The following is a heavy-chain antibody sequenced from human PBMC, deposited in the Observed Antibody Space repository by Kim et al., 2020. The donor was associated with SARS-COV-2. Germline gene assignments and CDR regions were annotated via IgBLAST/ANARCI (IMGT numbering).Heavy chain of an antibody. CDR2: IYYSGST. J-gene: IGHJ1*01. CDR3: ARREGRAAAGVIQH. CDR1: GGSISSSSYY. V-gene: IGHV4-39*01. D-gene: IGHD6-13*01. Sequence: SETLSLTCTVSGGSISSSSYYWGWIRQPPGKGLEWIGSIYYSGSTYYNPSLKSRVTISVDTSKNQFSLKLSSVTAADTAVYYCARREGRAAAGVIQHWG.